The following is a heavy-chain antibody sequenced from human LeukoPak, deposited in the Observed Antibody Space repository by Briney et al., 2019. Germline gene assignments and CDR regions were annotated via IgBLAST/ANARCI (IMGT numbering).Heavy chain of an antibody. CDR2: ISGSGGST. J-gene: IGHJ4*02. Sequence: AGGSLRLSCAASGFTFSNYAMSWVRRAPGKGLEWVSAISGSGGSTYYADSVKGRFTISRDNSKNTLYLQMNSLRAEDTAVYYCAKVLSSRSRRPGGVDLDYWGQGTLVTVSS. CDR1: GFTFSNYA. CDR3: AKVLSSRSRRPGGVDLDY. D-gene: IGHD3-16*01. V-gene: IGHV3-23*01.